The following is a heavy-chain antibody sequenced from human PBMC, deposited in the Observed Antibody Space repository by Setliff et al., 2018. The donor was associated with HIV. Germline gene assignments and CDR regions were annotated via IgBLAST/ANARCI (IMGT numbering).Heavy chain of an antibody. V-gene: IGHV1-18*01. D-gene: IGHD6-19*01. CDR3: ARAAVAGPWRKLDY. CDR1: GYTFASFG. J-gene: IGHJ4*02. Sequence: ASVKVSCKASGYTFASFGISWVRQAPGQGLEWMGRISAYNGNTDHAQRLQGRVTMTTDTSTRTAYTELRSLRSDDTAVYYCARAAVAGPWRKLDYWGQGTLVTVSS. CDR2: ISAYNGNT.